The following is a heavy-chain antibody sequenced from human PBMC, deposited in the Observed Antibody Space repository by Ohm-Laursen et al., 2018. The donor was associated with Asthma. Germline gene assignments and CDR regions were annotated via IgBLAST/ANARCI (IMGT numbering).Heavy chain of an antibody. V-gene: IGHV3-30*04. D-gene: IGHD2-2*02. CDR1: GFTFRSYA. J-gene: IGHJ6*02. CDR2: ISYDGSNK. Sequence: SLRLSCTASGFTFRSYAMHWVRQAPGKGLEWVAVISYDGSNKYYADSVKGRFTISRDNSKNTLYLQMNSLRAEDTAVYYCAKDIGYCSSTSCHMGYYYYGMDVWGQGTTVTVSS. CDR3: AKDIGYCSSTSCHMGYYYYGMDV.